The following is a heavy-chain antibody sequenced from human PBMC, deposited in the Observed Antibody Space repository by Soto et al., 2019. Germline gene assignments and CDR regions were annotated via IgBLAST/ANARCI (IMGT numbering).Heavy chain of an antibody. V-gene: IGHV3-21*01. D-gene: IGHD3-3*01. Sequence: LRLSCAASGFTFSSYSMNWVRQAPGKGLEWVSSISSSSSYIYYADSVKGRFTISRDNAKNSLYLQMNSLRAEDTAVYYCARSTYYDFWSGYSGYYYGMDVWGQGTTVTVSS. CDR1: GFTFSSYS. CDR2: ISSSSSYI. J-gene: IGHJ6*02. CDR3: ARSTYYDFWSGYSGYYYGMDV.